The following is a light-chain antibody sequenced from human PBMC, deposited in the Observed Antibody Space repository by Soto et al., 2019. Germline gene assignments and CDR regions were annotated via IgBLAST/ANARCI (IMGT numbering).Light chain of an antibody. CDR3: SAWDDSIYGPV. Sequence: QSVLTQPPSASGTPGQRVAISCSGGSSNIGANPVNWFLHLPGTAPKLLIYSDNQRPSGVPDRFSGSKSDTLASLTISVLQSEDEADYFCSAWDDSIYGPVFGGGTKLTVL. J-gene: IGLJ2*01. CDR1: SSNIGANP. V-gene: IGLV1-44*01. CDR2: SDN.